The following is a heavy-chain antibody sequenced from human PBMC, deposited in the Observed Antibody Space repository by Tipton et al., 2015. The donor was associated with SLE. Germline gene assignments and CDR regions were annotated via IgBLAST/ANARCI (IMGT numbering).Heavy chain of an antibody. CDR1: GGSISSYY. V-gene: IGHV4-34*01. CDR2: INHSGST. J-gene: IGHJ5*02. Sequence: TLSLTCTVSGGSISSYYWSWIRQPPGKGLEWIGEINHSGSTNYNPSLKSRVTISVDTSKNQFSLKLSSVTAADTAVYYCAREGPVFDPWGQGTLVTVSS. CDR3: AREGPVFDP.